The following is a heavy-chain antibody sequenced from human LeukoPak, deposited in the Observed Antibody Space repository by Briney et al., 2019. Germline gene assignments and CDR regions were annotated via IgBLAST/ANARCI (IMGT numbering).Heavy chain of an antibody. CDR2: IYSGGST. J-gene: IGHJ6*02. CDR1: GFTVSSNY. Sequence: GGSLRLSCAASGFTVSSNYMSWVRQAPGKGLEWVSVIYSGGSTYYADSVKGRFTISRHNSKNTLYLQMNSLRAEDTAVYYCARAYYDFWSGSGPVGYYGMDVWGRGTTVTVSS. V-gene: IGHV3-53*04. CDR3: ARAYYDFWSGSGPVGYYGMDV. D-gene: IGHD3-3*01.